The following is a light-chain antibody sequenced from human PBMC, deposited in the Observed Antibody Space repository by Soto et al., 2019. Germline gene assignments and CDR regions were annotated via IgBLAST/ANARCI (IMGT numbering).Light chain of an antibody. Sequence: GDRVTITCRASQNIGSWLAWYQQKPGKAPKLLIYAASSLQSGVPSRFSGSGSGTDFTLTISSLQPEDFATYYCQQSYSTPQTFGQGTKVDIK. CDR2: AAS. CDR3: QQSYSTPQT. V-gene: IGKV1-39*01. J-gene: IGKJ1*01. CDR1: QNIGSW.